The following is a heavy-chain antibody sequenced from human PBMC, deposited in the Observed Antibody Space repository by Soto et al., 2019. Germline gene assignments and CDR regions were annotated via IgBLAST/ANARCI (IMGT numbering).Heavy chain of an antibody. J-gene: IGHJ6*02. CDR2: IIPIFGTA. Sequence: SVKVSCKASGYTFTSYDISWVRQAPGQGLEWMGGIIPIFGTANYAQKFQGRVTITADKSTSTAYMELSSLGSEDTAVYYCARGPAFYFGSGSYVYYGMDVWGQGTTVTSP. CDR1: GYTFTSYD. D-gene: IGHD3-10*01. CDR3: ARGPAFYFGSGSYVYYGMDV. V-gene: IGHV1-69*06.